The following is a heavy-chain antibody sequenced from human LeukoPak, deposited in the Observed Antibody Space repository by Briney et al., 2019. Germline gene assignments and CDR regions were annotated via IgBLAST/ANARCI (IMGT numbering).Heavy chain of an antibody. Sequence: GGSLRLSCAASGFTFSSYWMSWVRQAPGKGLEWVANIKQDGSEKYYVDSVKGRFTISRDNAKNSLYLQMNSLRAEGTAVYYYARGGTIAVAGSIDYWGQGTLVTVSS. CDR2: IKQDGSEK. J-gene: IGHJ4*02. V-gene: IGHV3-7*01. CDR3: ARGGTIAVAGSIDY. CDR1: GFTFSSYW. D-gene: IGHD6-19*01.